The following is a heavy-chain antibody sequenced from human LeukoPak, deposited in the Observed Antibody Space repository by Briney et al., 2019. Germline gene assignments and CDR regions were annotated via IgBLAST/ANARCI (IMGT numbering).Heavy chain of an antibody. CDR2: IYYSGST. V-gene: IGHV4-61*10. CDR1: GASISSGDYY. J-gene: IGHJ6*03. Sequence: SSETLSLTCTVSGASISSGDYYWNWIRQPAGKGLEWIGYIYYSGSTNYNPSLKSRVTISVDTSKNQFSLKLSSVTAADTAVYYCAGGGASLTPAGPSRYDYLDVGGKGTRVTVS. CDR3: AGGGASLTPAGPSRYDYLDV. D-gene: IGHD2-2*01.